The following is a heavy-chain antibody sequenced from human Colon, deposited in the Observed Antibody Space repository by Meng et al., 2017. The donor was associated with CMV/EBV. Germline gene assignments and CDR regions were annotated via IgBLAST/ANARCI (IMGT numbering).Heavy chain of an antibody. V-gene: IGHV3-23*01. CDR3: AGGSGFLIDF. Sequence: GGSLRLSCAASGFTFSSYAMTWVRQAPGKGLEWVSVISDTGDSTIYADSVKGRFTISRDNAKNSLYLQMNSLRDGDTAVYYCAGGSGFLIDFWGQGTLVTVSS. J-gene: IGHJ4*02. CDR2: ISDTGDST. CDR1: GFTFSSYA. D-gene: IGHD3-22*01.